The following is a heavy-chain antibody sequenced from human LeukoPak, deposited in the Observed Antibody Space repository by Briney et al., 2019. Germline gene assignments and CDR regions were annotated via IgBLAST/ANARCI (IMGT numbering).Heavy chain of an antibody. Sequence: GGSLRLSCAASGFKFSSYAMTWVRQAPGKGLEWVSAISGSGASTYYTDSVKGRFTISRDNSENTLYLQMNSLRAEDTAVYYCAKVTTVTTPTYGYFDLWGRGTLVTVSS. CDR1: GFKFSSYA. J-gene: IGHJ2*01. D-gene: IGHD4-17*01. V-gene: IGHV3-23*01. CDR3: AKVTTVTTPTYGYFDL. CDR2: ISGSGAST.